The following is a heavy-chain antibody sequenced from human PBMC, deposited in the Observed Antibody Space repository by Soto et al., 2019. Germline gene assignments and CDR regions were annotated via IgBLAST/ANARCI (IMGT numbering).Heavy chain of an antibody. D-gene: IGHD4-17*01. V-gene: IGHV1-69*13. CDR1: GGTFSSYA. J-gene: IGHJ4*02. CDR2: IIPIFGTA. Sequence: ASVKVSCKASGGTFSSYAISWVRQAPGQGLEWMGGIIPIFGTANYAQKFQGRATITADESTSTAYMELSSLRSEDTAVYYCARENVNYGDTKAFDYWGQGTLVTVSS. CDR3: ARENVNYGDTKAFDY.